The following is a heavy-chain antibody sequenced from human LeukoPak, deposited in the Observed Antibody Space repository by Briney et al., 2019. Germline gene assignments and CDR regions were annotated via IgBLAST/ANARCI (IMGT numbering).Heavy chain of an antibody. Sequence: GGSLRLSCAASGFIFSSYGMSWVRQAPGKGLEWVSTIIGSSTTTYYADSVTGRFPISRDNPNNTLYLQMNSLRAEDTAVYYCAKASEFSYASVLGYFDYWGQGALVTVSS. CDR1: GFIFSSYG. CDR2: IIGSSTTT. V-gene: IGHV3-23*01. J-gene: IGHJ4*02. CDR3: AKASEFSYASVLGYFDY. D-gene: IGHD5-18*01.